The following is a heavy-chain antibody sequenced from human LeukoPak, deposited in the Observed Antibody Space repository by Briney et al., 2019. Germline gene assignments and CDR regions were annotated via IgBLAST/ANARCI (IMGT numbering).Heavy chain of an antibody. CDR2: INPGDSDT. CDR1: GYSFTSYW. Sequence: GESLKISCKGSGYSFTSYWIGWVRHMPGKGLEWMGIINPGDSDTRYSPSFQGQVTISADKSISTAYLQWSSLKASDTAMYYCASAVAGPVLGFDYWGQGTLVTVSS. J-gene: IGHJ4*02. CDR3: ASAVAGPVLGFDY. V-gene: IGHV5-51*01. D-gene: IGHD6-19*01.